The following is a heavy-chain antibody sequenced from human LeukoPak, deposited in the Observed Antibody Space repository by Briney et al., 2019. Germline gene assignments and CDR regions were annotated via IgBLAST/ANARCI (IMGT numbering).Heavy chain of an antibody. CDR2: ISSSSSYI. CDR1: GFTFSSYS. Sequence: GGSLRLSCAASGFTFSSYSMNWVRQAPGKGLEWVSSISSSSSYIYYADSVKGRFTISRDNAKNSLYLQMNSLRAEDTAVYYCARERQWELPYAFDIWGQGTMVTVSS. J-gene: IGHJ3*02. D-gene: IGHD1-26*01. V-gene: IGHV3-21*01. CDR3: ARERQWELPYAFDI.